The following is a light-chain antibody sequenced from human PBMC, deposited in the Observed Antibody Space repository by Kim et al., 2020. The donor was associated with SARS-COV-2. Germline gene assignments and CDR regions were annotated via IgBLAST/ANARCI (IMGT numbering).Light chain of an antibody. CDR3: QALDSSTWV. CDR1: KLGDKY. CDR2: QDS. V-gene: IGLV3-1*01. Sequence: SVARGQTACIPGSGDKLGDKYACWYQQKPGQSPVLVIYQDSKRPSGIPERFSGSNSGNTATLTISGTQAMDEADYYCQALDSSTWVFGGGTQLTVL. J-gene: IGLJ3*02.